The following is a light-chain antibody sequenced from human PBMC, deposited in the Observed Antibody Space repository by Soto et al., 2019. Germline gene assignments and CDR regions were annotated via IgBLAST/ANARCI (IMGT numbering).Light chain of an antibody. CDR3: QHRSNWPIT. Sequence: EIVLSQSPATLSLSPGERATLSCRASQSVSSSLAWYQQKPGQAPRLLIYDASNRATGVPARFSGSGSGTDFTLTISSLEPEDFAVYWCQHRSNWPITFGQGTRLEIK. CDR1: QSVSSS. J-gene: IGKJ5*01. V-gene: IGKV3-11*01. CDR2: DAS.